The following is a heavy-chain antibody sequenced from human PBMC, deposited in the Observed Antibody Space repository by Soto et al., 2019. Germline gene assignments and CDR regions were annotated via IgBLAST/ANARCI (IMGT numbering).Heavy chain of an antibody. V-gene: IGHV3-21*01. D-gene: IGHD2-15*01. Sequence: VGSLRLSCAASGFTFSSYSMNWVRQAPGKGLEWVSSISSSSSYIYYADSVKGRFTISRDNAKNSLYLQMNSLRAEDTAVYYCARAESGGSSFDYWGQGTLVTVSS. J-gene: IGHJ4*02. CDR2: ISSSSSYI. CDR3: ARAESGGSSFDY. CDR1: GFTFSSYS.